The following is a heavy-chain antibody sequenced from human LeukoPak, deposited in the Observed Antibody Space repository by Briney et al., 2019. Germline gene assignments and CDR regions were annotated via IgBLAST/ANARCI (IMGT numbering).Heavy chain of an antibody. D-gene: IGHD3-3*01. Sequence: TSETLSLTCTVSGGSISSYYWSWIRQPAGKGLEWIGHIYNSGSTNYNPSLKGRVTMSVATSKNQFSLKLSSVTAADTAVYYCARLSDFRSGYYGSDFWGQGTLVTVSS. CDR1: GGSISSYY. CDR3: ARLSDFRSGYYGSDF. V-gene: IGHV4-4*07. CDR2: IYNSGST. J-gene: IGHJ4*02.